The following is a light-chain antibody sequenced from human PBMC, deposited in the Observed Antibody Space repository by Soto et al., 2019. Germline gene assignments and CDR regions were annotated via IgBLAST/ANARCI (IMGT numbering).Light chain of an antibody. J-gene: IGKJ1*01. CDR3: QQYNNLTRT. Sequence: EIVMTQSPATLSVSPGDRVTLSCRASQSVRSNLVWYQQKLGQAPRIXMYGAFTRETGILARFSGSGSGTAFTLTISSLQSEDVDVDYCQQYNNLTRTFGQGTKVDNK. V-gene: IGKV3D-15*01. CDR1: QSVRSN. CDR2: GAF.